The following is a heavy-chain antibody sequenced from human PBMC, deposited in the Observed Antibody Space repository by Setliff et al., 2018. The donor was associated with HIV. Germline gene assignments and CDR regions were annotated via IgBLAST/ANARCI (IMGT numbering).Heavy chain of an antibody. Sequence: VGSLRLSCAASGLTFSTSWMQWVRQSPGEGLLWVARLNPEANYIHYADSVKGRFTISRDNAKNTLYLQMNSLRTEDTAVYYCVRSSGYYYFDNWGQGALVTVSS. CDR3: VRSSGYYYFDN. J-gene: IGHJ4*02. CDR2: LNPEANYI. V-gene: IGHV3-74*01. D-gene: IGHD3-22*01. CDR1: GLTFSTSW.